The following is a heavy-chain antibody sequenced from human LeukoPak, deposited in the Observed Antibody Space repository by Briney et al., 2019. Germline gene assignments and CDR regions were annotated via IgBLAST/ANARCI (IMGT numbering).Heavy chain of an antibody. J-gene: IGHJ3*02. CDR1: GFTFSSYS. CDR3: ARGGVTMVRGVKGGGAFDI. D-gene: IGHD3-10*01. CDR2: IYSGGST. V-gene: IGHV3-53*01. Sequence: GGSLRLSCAASGFTFSSYSMNWVRQAPGKGLEWVSVIYSGGSTYYADSVKGRFTISRDNSKNTLYLQMNSLRAEDTAVYYCARGGVTMVRGVKGGGAFDIWGQGTMVTVSS.